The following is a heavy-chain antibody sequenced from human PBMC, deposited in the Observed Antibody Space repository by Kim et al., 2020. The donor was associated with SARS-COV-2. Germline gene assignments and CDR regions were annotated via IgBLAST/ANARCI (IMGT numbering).Heavy chain of an antibody. D-gene: IGHD3-3*01. J-gene: IGHJ6*02. CDR2: IWYDGSNK. CDR1: GFTFSSYG. Sequence: GGSLRLSCAASGFTFSSYGMHWVRQAPGKGLEWVAVIWYDGSNKYYADSVKGRFTISRDNSKNTLYLQMNSLRAEDTAVYYCARDRNYDFWSGYYGMDVWGQGTPVTVSS. CDR3: ARDRNYDFWSGYYGMDV. V-gene: IGHV3-33*01.